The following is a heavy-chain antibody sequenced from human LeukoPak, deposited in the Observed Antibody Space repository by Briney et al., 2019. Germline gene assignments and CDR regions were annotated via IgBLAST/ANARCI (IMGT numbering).Heavy chain of an antibody. CDR1: GYTFTSYD. V-gene: IGHV1-8*02. D-gene: IGHD5-18*01. Sequence: ASVKVSCKASGYTFTSYDINWVRQATGQGLEGMGWMNPNSGNTGYAQKFQGRVTITRNTSISTAYMELSSLRSEDTAVYYCAREGRAMASNWFDPWGQGTLVTVSS. CDR3: AREGRAMASNWFDP. CDR2: MNPNSGNT. J-gene: IGHJ5*02.